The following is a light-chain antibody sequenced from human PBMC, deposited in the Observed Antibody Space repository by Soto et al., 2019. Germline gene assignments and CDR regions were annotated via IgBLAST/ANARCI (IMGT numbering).Light chain of an antibody. Sequence: EIVMTQSPATLSVSPGERATLSCRASQSVSSNLAWYQQKPGQAPRLLIYGASTRATGIPARFSGSGSGTEITLTISSLQSEGFAVYYCQQYNNWPYTFGQGTKLEIK. CDR2: GAS. CDR1: QSVSSN. J-gene: IGKJ2*01. CDR3: QQYNNWPYT. V-gene: IGKV3-15*01.